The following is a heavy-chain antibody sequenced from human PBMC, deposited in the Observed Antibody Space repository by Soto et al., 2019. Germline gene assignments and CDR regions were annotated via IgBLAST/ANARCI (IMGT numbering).Heavy chain of an antibody. CDR3: VMVDNYVTPTPKDV. Sequence: QVQVVQSGDEVKKPGASVKVSCKASGYIFVNYGIAWVRQAPGQGLVWMGWISPYTGNTHSATKVQGRLTMTTDTSTSTAYMDLGSLTSDDTAVYYCVMVDNYVTPTPKDVWGQGTTVTVSS. V-gene: IGHV1-18*01. D-gene: IGHD3-16*01. J-gene: IGHJ6*02. CDR1: GYIFVNYG. CDR2: ISPYTGNT.